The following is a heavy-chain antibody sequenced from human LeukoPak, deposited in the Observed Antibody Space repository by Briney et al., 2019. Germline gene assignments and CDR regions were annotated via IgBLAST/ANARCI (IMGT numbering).Heavy chain of an antibody. Sequence: ETLSLTCTVSGGSISSYYWSWIRQPPGKGLGWIGYIYYSGSTNYNPSLKSRVTISVDTSKNQFSLKLSSVTAADTAVYYCASTYYYDSSGYFVYWGQGTLVTVSS. J-gene: IGHJ4*02. V-gene: IGHV4-59*01. CDR2: IYYSGST. D-gene: IGHD3-22*01. CDR1: GGSISSYY. CDR3: ASTYYYDSSGYFVY.